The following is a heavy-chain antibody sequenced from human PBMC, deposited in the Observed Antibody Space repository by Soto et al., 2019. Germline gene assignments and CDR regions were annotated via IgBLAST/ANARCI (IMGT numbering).Heavy chain of an antibody. V-gene: IGHV1-18*04. CDR3: ARDSGDDYSNDSYYYSGMDV. CDR1: GYTFTSYG. D-gene: IGHD4-4*01. CDR2: ISAYNGNT. J-gene: IGHJ6*02. Sequence: ASVEVSCKASGYTFTSYGISWVRQAPGQGLEWMGWISAYNGNTNYAQKLQGRVTMTTDTSTSTAYMELRSLRSDDTAVYYCARDSGDDYSNDSYYYSGMDVWGQGTTVTVSS.